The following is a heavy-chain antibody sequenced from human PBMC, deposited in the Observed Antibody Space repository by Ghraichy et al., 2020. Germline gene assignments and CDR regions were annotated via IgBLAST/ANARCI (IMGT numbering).Heavy chain of an antibody. J-gene: IGHJ6*02. Sequence: SVKVSCKASGGTFSSYAISWVRQAPGQGLEWMGGIIPIFVTANYAQKFQGRVTITADESTSTAYMELSSRRFEETAVYYCARGKIRGSGSYYNYYYGMDVWGQGTTVTVSS. CDR3: ARGKIRGSGSYYNYYYGMDV. CDR1: GGTFSSYA. V-gene: IGHV1-69*13. D-gene: IGHD3-10*01. CDR2: IIPIFVTA.